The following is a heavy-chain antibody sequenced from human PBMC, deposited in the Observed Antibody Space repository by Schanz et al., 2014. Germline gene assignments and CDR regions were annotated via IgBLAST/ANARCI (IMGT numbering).Heavy chain of an antibody. D-gene: IGHD2-8*01. CDR3: VRDRGYCANDIGWLKYDLDV. CDR1: GFTFSTYY. V-gene: IGHV3-66*01. CDR2: ITRQGTT. Sequence: EVQLVESGGGLVKPGGSLRLSCAASGFTFSTYYMNWVRQAPGRGLEWVSGITRQGTTYYADFGKGRFFIARDQSSNTLYLQMNSLRADDTAVYACVRDRGYCANDIGWLKYDLDVWGKGTTVTVSS. J-gene: IGHJ6*03.